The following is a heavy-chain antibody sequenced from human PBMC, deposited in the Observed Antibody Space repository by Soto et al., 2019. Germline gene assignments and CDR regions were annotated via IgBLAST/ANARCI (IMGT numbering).Heavy chain of an antibody. J-gene: IGHJ4*02. CDR1: GFTFSRHT. CDR3: ARDRLRLGELSLVGYFDY. V-gene: IGHV3-30*04. D-gene: IGHD3-16*02. CDR2: ISYDGSNK. Sequence: QVQLEESGGGVVQPGRSLRLSCAASGFTFSRHTMHWVRQAPGKGLEWVASISYDGSNKYYADSVKGRFTISRDNSKNTLFVQMDSLRAEDTAVYYCARDRLRLGELSLVGYFDYWGQGTLVTVSS.